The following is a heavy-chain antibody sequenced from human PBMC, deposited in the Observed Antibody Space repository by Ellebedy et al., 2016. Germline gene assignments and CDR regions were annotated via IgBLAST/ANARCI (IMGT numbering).Heavy chain of an antibody. CDR2: IYYSGST. D-gene: IGHD1-26*01. CDR1: GGSISSYY. V-gene: IGHV4-59*13. Sequence: SETLSLTXTVSGGSISSYYWSWIRQPPGKGLEWIGYIYYSGSTNYNPSLKSRVTISVDTSKNQFSLKLSSVTAADTAVYYCARDAEGANIFDYWGQGTPVTVSS. J-gene: IGHJ4*02. CDR3: ARDAEGANIFDY.